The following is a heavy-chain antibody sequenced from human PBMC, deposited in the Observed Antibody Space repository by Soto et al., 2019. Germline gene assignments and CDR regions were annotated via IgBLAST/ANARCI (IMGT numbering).Heavy chain of an antibody. Sequence: GGSLRLSCAASGFTFSSYAMSWVRQAPGKGLEWVSAISGSGGSTYYADSVKGRFTISRDNSKNTLYLQMNSLRAEDTAVYYCAKVTGCIVLMVYALDAFDIRGQGPMVTVSS. CDR2: ISGSGGST. J-gene: IGHJ3*02. D-gene: IGHD2-8*01. V-gene: IGHV3-23*01. CDR1: GFTFSSYA. CDR3: AKVTGCIVLMVYALDAFDI.